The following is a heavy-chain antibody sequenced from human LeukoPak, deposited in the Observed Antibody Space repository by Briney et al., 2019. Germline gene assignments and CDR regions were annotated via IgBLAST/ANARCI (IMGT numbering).Heavy chain of an antibody. CDR2: IKRDGSEK. CDR1: GFTISSYW. V-gene: IGHV3-7*01. Sequence: PGGSLRLSCAASGFTISSYWMSWVRQAPGKGLEWVANIKRDGSEKYYVGSVKGRFTISRDNAKNSLYLQMNSLRVEDTAVYYCVRDDGATKPCWGQGTLVTVSS. CDR3: VRDDGATKPC. J-gene: IGHJ4*02. D-gene: IGHD1-26*01.